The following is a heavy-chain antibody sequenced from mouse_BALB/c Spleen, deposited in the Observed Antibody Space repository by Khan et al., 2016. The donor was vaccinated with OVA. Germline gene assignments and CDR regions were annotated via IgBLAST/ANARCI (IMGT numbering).Heavy chain of an antibody. V-gene: IGHV3-2*02. CDR2: IKYSGIT. CDR1: CYSITSDYA. CDR3: ARSGTISTVVVTDFDF. Sequence: EVQLQESGPGLVKPSQSLSLTCTVTCYSITSDYAWNWIRQFPGNRLEWMGYIKYSGITSYNPSLKSRISITRDTSKNQFFLQLNSVTTEDTATYYCARSGTISTVVVTDFDFWGQGTTLTVSS. D-gene: IGHD1-1*01. J-gene: IGHJ2*01.